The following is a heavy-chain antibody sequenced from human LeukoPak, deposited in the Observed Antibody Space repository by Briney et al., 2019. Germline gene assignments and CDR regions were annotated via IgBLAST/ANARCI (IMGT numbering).Heavy chain of an antibody. CDR2: INPNSGGT. CDR1: GYTFTGYY. Sequence: ASVKVSCKASGYTFTGYYMHWVRQAPGQGLEWMGWINPNSGGTNYAQKFQGRVTMTRDTSISTVYMELSRLRSDDTAVYYCARDGYCSSTSCSGVPKIWGQGTLVTVSS. J-gene: IGHJ4*02. V-gene: IGHV1-2*02. D-gene: IGHD2-2*03. CDR3: ARDGYCSSTSCSGVPKI.